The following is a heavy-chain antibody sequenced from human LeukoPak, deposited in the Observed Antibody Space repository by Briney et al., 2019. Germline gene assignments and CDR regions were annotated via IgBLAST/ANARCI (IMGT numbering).Heavy chain of an antibody. CDR2: IYTSGST. J-gene: IGHJ4*02. D-gene: IGHD3-16*02. Sequence: SQTLSLTCTVSGGSISSGSYYWSWIRQSTGKGLEWIGRIYTSGSTNYNPSLKSRVTISVDTSKNQFSLKLSSVTAADTAVYYCAITYYDYVWGSYRYVDYWGQGTLVTVSS. V-gene: IGHV4-61*02. CDR1: GGSISSGSYY. CDR3: AITYYDYVWGSYRYVDY.